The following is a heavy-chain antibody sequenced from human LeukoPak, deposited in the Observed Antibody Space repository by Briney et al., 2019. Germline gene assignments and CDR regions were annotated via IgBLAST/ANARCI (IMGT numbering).Heavy chain of an antibody. CDR3: ARGRSGYDATPVDY. D-gene: IGHD5-12*01. Sequence: GASVKVSCKASGYTFTSYGISWVRQAPGQGLEWMGWISAYNGNTNYAQKLQGRVTMTTDTSTSTAYMELRSLRSDATAVYYCARGRSGYDATPVDYWGQGTLVTVSS. CDR1: GYTFTSYG. CDR2: ISAYNGNT. J-gene: IGHJ4*02. V-gene: IGHV1-18*01.